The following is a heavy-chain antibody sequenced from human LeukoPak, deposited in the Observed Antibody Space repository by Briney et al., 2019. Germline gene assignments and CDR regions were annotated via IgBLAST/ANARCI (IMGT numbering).Heavy chain of an antibody. CDR3: ARDRGYSYGYNWFDP. Sequence: SETLSLTCTVSGGSISSYYWSWIRQPAGKGLEWIGRIYTSGSTNYNPSLKSRVPMSVDTSKNQFSLKLSSVTAGDTAVYYCARDRGYSYGYNWFDPWGQGTLVTVSS. V-gene: IGHV4-4*07. J-gene: IGHJ5*02. D-gene: IGHD5-18*01. CDR2: IYTSGST. CDR1: GGSISSYY.